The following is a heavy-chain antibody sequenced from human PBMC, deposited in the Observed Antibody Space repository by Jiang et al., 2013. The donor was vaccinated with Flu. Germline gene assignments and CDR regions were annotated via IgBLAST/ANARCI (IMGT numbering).Heavy chain of an antibody. CDR2: ISWNSGSI. Sequence: VQLVESGGGLVQPGRSLRLSCAASGFTFDDYAMHWVRQAPGKGLEWVSGISWNSGSIGYADSVKGRFTISRDSAKNSLYLQMNSLRAEDTALYYCANLGPGWNWNDAGRGPQGVFVRPKTDAFDIWGQGTMVTV. J-gene: IGHJ3*02. CDR3: ANLGPGWNWNDAGRGPQGVFVRPKTDAFDI. D-gene: IGHD1-1*01. CDR1: GFTFDDYA. V-gene: IGHV3-9*01.